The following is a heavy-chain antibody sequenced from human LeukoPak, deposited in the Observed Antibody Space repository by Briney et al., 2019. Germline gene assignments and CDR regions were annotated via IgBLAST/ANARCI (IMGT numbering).Heavy chain of an antibody. CDR2: INPSGGST. V-gene: IGHV1-46*01. CDR3: ARDPSYDSSGYYLFDY. Sequence: ASVKVSCKASGYTFTSYYMHWVRQAPGQGLEWMGIINPSGGSTSYAQKFQGRVTTTRDTSTSTVYMELSSLRSEDTAVYYCARDPSYDSSGYYLFDYWGQGTLVTVSS. CDR1: GYTFTSYY. J-gene: IGHJ4*02. D-gene: IGHD3-22*01.